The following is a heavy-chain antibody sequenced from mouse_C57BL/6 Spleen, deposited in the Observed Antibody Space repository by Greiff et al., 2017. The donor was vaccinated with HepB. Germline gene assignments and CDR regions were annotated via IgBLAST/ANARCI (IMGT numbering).Heavy chain of an antibody. D-gene: IGHD1-1*01. CDR2: IDPSDSYT. CDR3: ARETSYYYGSREAWFAY. CDR1: GYTFTSYW. J-gene: IGHJ3*01. V-gene: IGHV1-50*01. Sequence: VQLQQPGAELVKPGASVKLSCKASGYTFTSYWMQWVKQRPGQGLEWIGEIDPSDSYTNYNQKFKGKATLTVDTSSSTAYMQLSSLTSEDSAVYYCARETSYYYGSREAWFAYWGQGTLVTVSA.